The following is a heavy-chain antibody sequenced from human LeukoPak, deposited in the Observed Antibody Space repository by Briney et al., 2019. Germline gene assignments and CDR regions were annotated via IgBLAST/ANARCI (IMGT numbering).Heavy chain of an antibody. D-gene: IGHD1-14*01. CDR2: IYTSGST. Sequence: SETLSLTCTVSGDSISSYYWTWIRQPAGKGLEWIGRIYTSGSTYYNPSLKSRVTMSVDTSKNQFSLNLNSVTAADTAVYYCARETGTSSGSRSLDYWGQGTLVTVSS. CDR3: ARETGTSSGSRSLDY. J-gene: IGHJ4*02. CDR1: GDSISSYY. V-gene: IGHV4-4*07.